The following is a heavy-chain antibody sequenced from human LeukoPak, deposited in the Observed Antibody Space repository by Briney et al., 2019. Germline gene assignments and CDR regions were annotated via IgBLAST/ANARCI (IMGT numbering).Heavy chain of an antibody. J-gene: IGHJ1*01. CDR3: ARGGVAYCGGDCYSNLQH. V-gene: IGHV3-23*01. Sequence: PGGSLRLSCAASGFTFSSFSMNWVRQAPGKGLEWVSTVSASGASTYYSDSVKGRFTISRDNSKSTLYLQMDSLRAEDTAVYYCARGGVAYCGGDCYSNLQHWGQGTLVTVSS. D-gene: IGHD2-21*02. CDR2: VSASGAST. CDR1: GFTFSSFS.